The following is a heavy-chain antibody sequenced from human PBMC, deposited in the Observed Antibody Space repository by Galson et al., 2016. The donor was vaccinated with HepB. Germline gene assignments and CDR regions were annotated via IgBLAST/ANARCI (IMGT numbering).Heavy chain of an antibody. CDR3: ARSRQYYSLAMDV. CDR2: IYHNGST. CDR1: GGPISSSNW. V-gene: IGHV4-4*02. J-gene: IGHJ6*02. Sequence: SETLSLTCVVSGGPISSSNWWNWVRQPPGKGLEWIGEIYHNGSTNYNPSLKSRLTISVDKSKNQFSLKLTSVTAADTATYYCARSRQYYSLAMDVWGQGTTVTLSS. D-gene: IGHD6-6*01.